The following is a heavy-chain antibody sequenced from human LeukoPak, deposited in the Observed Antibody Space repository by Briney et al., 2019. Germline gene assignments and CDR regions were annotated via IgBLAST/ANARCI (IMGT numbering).Heavy chain of an antibody. CDR1: GVSISSSNW. V-gene: IGHV4-4*02. D-gene: IGHD2-21*02. CDR2: IYHSGST. CDR3: ARVAVSARDYFDY. J-gene: IGHJ4*02. Sequence: PSETLSLTCAVSGVSISSSNWWSWVRQPPGEGLGWIGEIYHSGSTNYNPSLKGRVTISVDSSKNQFSLRLSSVTAADTAVYYCARVAVSARDYFDYWGQGTLLTVSS.